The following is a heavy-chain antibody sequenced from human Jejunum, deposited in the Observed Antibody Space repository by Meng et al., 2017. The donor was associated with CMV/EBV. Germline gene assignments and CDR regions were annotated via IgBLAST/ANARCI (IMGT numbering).Heavy chain of an antibody. CDR3: SRVWFGELSSDY. Sequence: KASGYTFRSYGISWVRQAPGQGLEWLGWINTYNGNINYAQKCQDRVTLTADTSTGTAYMEFRSLRSDDTAVYYCSRVWFGELSSDYWGQGTLVTVSS. J-gene: IGHJ4*02. V-gene: IGHV1-18*01. CDR1: GYTFRSYG. CDR2: INTYNGNI. D-gene: IGHD3-10*01.